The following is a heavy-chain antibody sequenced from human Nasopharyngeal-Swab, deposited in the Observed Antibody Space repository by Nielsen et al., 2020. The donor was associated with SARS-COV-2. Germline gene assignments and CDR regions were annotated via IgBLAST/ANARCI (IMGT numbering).Heavy chain of an antibody. CDR2: IWYDGGNK. Sequence: GESLKISCAASGFTFSSYGMHWVRQAPGKGLEWVAVIWYDGGNKYYADSVKGRFTISRDNSKNTLYLQMNSLRAEDTAVYYCARDPMCSSTSCYENWFDPWGQGTLVTVSS. D-gene: IGHD2-2*01. J-gene: IGHJ5*02. CDR1: GFTFSSYG. V-gene: IGHV3-33*01. CDR3: ARDPMCSSTSCYENWFDP.